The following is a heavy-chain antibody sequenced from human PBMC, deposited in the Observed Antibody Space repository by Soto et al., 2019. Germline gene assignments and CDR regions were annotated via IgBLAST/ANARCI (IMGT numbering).Heavy chain of an antibody. CDR3: AKDKGGYLRWGLDY. CDR1: GFTFDDYA. J-gene: IGHJ4*02. V-gene: IGHV3-9*01. CDR2: ISWNSGSI. D-gene: IGHD5-12*01. Sequence: GGSLRLSCAASGFTFDDYAMHWVRQAPGKGLEWVSGISWNSGSIGYADSVKGRFTISRDNAKNSLYLQMNSLRAEDTALYYCAKDKGGYLRWGLDYWGQGTLVTVSS.